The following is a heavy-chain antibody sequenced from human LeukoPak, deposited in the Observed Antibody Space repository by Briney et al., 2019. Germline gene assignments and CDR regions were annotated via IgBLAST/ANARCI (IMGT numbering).Heavy chain of an antibody. Sequence: GASVKVSCKASGYSFTSYYMHWVRQAPGQGLEWMGFINPSGGSTSYAQKFQGRVTMTRDTSISTAYMELSRLKSDDTAVYYCARVYTYYDFWSGYYDYWGQGTLVTVSS. CDR1: GYSFTSYY. CDR2: INPSGGST. D-gene: IGHD3-3*01. J-gene: IGHJ4*02. CDR3: ARVYTYYDFWSGYYDY. V-gene: IGHV1-2*02.